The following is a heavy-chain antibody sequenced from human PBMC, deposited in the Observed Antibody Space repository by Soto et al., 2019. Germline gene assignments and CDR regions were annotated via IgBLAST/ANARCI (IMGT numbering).Heavy chain of an antibody. CDR1: GFTFSIYS. Sequence: EVQLVESGGGLVQPGGSLRLSCAASGFTFSIYSMTWVRQAPGKGLECVANIKQDGSQKYYVDSVKGRFTISRDNAENSLYLQMNNLRAEDTAVYYCARRKEPTVTILDYWGQGTLFTVSS. CDR3: ARRKEPTVTILDY. J-gene: IGHJ4*02. V-gene: IGHV3-7*03. CDR2: IKQDGSQK. D-gene: IGHD4-17*01.